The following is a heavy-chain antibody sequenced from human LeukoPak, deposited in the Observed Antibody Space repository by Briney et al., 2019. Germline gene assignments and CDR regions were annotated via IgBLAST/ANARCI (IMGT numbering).Heavy chain of an antibody. CDR3: ARGEENWFDP. J-gene: IGHJ5*02. Sequence: SETLSLTCTVSGGSISSGSYYWSWIRQPAGKGLEWIGRIYTSGSTNYNPSLKSRVTISVDTSKNQFSLKLSSVTAADTAVYYCARGEENWFDPWGQGTLVTVSS. CDR2: IYTSGST. D-gene: IGHD1-26*01. CDR1: GGSISSGSYY. V-gene: IGHV4-61*02.